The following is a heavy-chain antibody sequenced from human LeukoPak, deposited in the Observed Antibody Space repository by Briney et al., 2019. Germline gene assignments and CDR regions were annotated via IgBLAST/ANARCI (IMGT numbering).Heavy chain of an antibody. CDR1: GFTFRHYA. V-gene: IGHV3-23*01. Sequence: GSLRLSCAASGFTFRHYAMSWVRQAPGKGLEWVANFSGAGGTTYSADSGKGRFTISRDNSKNTPYLQMNRLRAEDTAVYFCAKDPSYIAAAGTFDYWGQGTLVTVSS. CDR2: FSGAGGTT. CDR3: AKDPSYIAAAGTFDY. D-gene: IGHD6-13*01. J-gene: IGHJ4*02.